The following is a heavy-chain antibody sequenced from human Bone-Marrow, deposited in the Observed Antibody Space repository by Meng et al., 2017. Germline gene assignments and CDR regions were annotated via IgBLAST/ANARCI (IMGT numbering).Heavy chain of an antibody. D-gene: IGHD2-2*02. V-gene: IGHV4-39*01. J-gene: IGHJ4*02. Sequence: QLQLQESGPGLVKPSETLSLTCTVSGGSISNSSYYWGWIRQPPGKGLEWIGSIYYTGSTYYNPALKSRVTISLDTSRNQFSLNLSSVTAADTAVYYCARGYCSTTSCYNRYFDYWGLGTLVTVSS. CDR3: ARGYCSTTSCYNRYFDY. CDR2: IYYTGST. CDR1: GGSISNSSYY.